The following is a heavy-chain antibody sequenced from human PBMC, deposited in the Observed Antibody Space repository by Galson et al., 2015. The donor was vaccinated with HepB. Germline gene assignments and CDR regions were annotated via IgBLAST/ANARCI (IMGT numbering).Heavy chain of an antibody. CDR3: ARGGGLYSSGWYGFPFDY. V-gene: IGHV1-69*10. J-gene: IGHJ4*02. CDR2: IIPIFGIA. Sequence: SVKVSCKASGGTFSSYAISWVRQAPGQGLEWMGGIIPIFGIANYAQKFQGRVTMTTDTSTSTAYMELRSLRSDDTAVYYCARGGGLYSSGWYGFPFDYWGQGTLVTVSS. D-gene: IGHD6-19*01. CDR1: GGTFSSYA.